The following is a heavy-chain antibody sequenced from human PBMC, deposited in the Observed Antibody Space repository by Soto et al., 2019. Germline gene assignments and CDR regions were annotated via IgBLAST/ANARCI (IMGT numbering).Heavy chain of an antibody. CDR1: GFSLTTSGVG. CDR2: TYWDDDK. D-gene: IGHD3-3*01. V-gene: IGHV2-5*02. J-gene: IGHJ4*02. Sequence: QITLKESGPTVVKPTETLTLTCTFSGFSLTTSGVGVGWVRQSPGKAPEWLALTYWDDDKRYSTSLKSRLTIPKDTSKNQVVLTMANVDPADTATYYCAHRVLRTVFGLVTTTAIYFDFWGQGTPVVVSS. CDR3: AHRVLRTVFGLVTTTAIYFDF.